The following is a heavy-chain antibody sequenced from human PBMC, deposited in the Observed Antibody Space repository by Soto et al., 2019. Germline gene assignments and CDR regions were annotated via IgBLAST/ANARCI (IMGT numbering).Heavy chain of an antibody. V-gene: IGHV1-18*01. CDR3: ARDGHSSGWYKIFDY. Sequence: QIQLVQSGAEVKKPGASVKVSGKASGYTLTSYGISWVRQAPGQGVEWMGWISAYNGNTNYAQKLQGRVTMTTDTSTSTAYMELRSLRSDDTAVYYCARDGHSSGWYKIFDYWGQGTLVTVSS. CDR2: ISAYNGNT. CDR1: GYTLTSYG. J-gene: IGHJ4*02. D-gene: IGHD6-19*01.